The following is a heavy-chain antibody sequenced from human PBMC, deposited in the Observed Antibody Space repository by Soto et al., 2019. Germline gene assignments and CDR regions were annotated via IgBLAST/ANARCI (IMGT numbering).Heavy chain of an antibody. V-gene: IGHV4-59*08. Sequence: PSETLSLTCTVSGGSISSSYWSWIRQPPGKGLEWIGYIYDSGSTYYNSSLKSRVTMSVDTSKNQFSLKLSSVTAADTAVYYCARYGSGECNRGSCYSPFDYWGQGTLVTVSS. D-gene: IGHD2-15*01. CDR3: ARYGSGECNRGSCYSPFDY. J-gene: IGHJ4*02. CDR2: IYDSGST. CDR1: GGSISSSY.